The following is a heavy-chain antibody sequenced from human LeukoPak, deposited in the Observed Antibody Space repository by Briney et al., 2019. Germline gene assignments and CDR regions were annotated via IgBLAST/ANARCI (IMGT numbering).Heavy chain of an antibody. D-gene: IGHD3-10*01. V-gene: IGHV1-46*01. Sequence: ASVKVSCKASGYTFTSYYMHWVRQAPGQGLEWMGIINPSGGSTSYAQKFQGRVTMTRDTSTSTVYMEPSSLRSEDTAVYYCARGSGAHYYYYGMDVWGQGTTVTVSS. J-gene: IGHJ6*02. CDR2: INPSGGST. CDR1: GYTFTSYY. CDR3: ARGSGAHYYYYGMDV.